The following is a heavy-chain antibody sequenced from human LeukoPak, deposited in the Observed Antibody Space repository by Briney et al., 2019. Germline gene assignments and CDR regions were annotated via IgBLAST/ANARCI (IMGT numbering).Heavy chain of an antibody. D-gene: IGHD3-22*01. V-gene: IGHV4-4*07. CDR3: ARQPHYYDSSGYYSFDY. Sequence: SETLSLTCTVSGGSISSYYWSWIRQPAGKGLEWIGRIYTSGGTNYNPSLKSRVTISVDTSKNQFSLKLSSVTAADTAVYYCARQPHYYDSSGYYSFDYWGQGTLVTVSS. CDR2: IYTSGGT. CDR1: GGSISSYY. J-gene: IGHJ4*02.